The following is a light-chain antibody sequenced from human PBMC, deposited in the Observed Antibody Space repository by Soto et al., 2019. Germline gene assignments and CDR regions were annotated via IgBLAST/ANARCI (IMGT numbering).Light chain of an antibody. CDR1: QSISRY. Sequence: DIQLTQSPSSLSASVGDRITITCRSSQSISRYLNWYQQRPGTAPKVLIFGANSLQSGVPSRFSGSGSGTDFTLTISCLQSEDFATYYCQQYYSFPQTFGQGTKVDIK. V-gene: IGKV1-39*01. J-gene: IGKJ1*01. CDR2: GAN. CDR3: QQYYSFPQT.